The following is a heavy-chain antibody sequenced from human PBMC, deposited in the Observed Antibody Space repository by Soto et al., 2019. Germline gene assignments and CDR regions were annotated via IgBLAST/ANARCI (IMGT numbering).Heavy chain of an antibody. CDR3: ARRDSSGWYSLDY. D-gene: IGHD6-19*01. Sequence: GGSLRLSCAVSGFIFSNYPMSWVRQAPGKGLEWVSSVSPSGSNTYYGDSVKGRFTMSRDNSENRLHLQMNSLRAEDTAVYFCARRDSSGWYSLDYWGQGTLVTVSS. J-gene: IGHJ4*02. CDR2: VSPSGSNT. V-gene: IGHV3-23*01. CDR1: GFIFSNYP.